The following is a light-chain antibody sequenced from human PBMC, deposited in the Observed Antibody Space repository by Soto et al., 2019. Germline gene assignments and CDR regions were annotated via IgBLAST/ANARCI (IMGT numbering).Light chain of an antibody. Sequence: DVVMTQSPLSLPVTPGEPASISCRSSQSLLHSNGHNYLDWYLQKPGQSPQLLIYLGSNRASGVPERFSGRGSGTDFTLKISRVEAEDVGVYYCMQALQTPFTFGPGTKVDIK. CDR1: QSLLHSNGHNY. V-gene: IGKV2-28*01. CDR2: LGS. CDR3: MQALQTPFT. J-gene: IGKJ3*01.